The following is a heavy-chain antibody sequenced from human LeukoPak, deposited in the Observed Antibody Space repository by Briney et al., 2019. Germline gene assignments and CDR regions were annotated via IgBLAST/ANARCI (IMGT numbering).Heavy chain of an antibody. CDR1: GGSISNYY. Sequence: PLETLSLTCTVSGGSISNYYWSWIRQPPGKGLEWIGYIYYSGSTSYNPSLKTRVIISVDTSKNQFSLKLSSVTAADTAVYYCARQAYCSSATDCFPFDPWGQGTLVTVSS. J-gene: IGHJ5*02. CDR3: ARQAYCSSATDCFPFDP. CDR2: IYYSGST. D-gene: IGHD2-2*01. V-gene: IGHV4-59*08.